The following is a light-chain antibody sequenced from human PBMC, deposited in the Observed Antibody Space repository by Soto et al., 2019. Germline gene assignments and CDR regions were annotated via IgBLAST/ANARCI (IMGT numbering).Light chain of an antibody. CDR1: SSDVGSYNL. Sequence: QSALTQPASVSGSPGQSITISCTGTSSDVGSYNLVSWYQQHPGKAPKLMIYEGSKRPSGVSNRFSGSKSGNTASLTISGLQAGDEADYYCSSYAGSSTYVVFGGGTQLTVL. CDR3: SSYAGSSTYVV. CDR2: EGS. V-gene: IGLV2-23*01. J-gene: IGLJ2*01.